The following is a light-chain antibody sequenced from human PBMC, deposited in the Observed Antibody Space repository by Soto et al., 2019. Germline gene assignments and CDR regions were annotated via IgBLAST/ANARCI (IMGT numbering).Light chain of an antibody. J-gene: IGKJ1*01. CDR3: QQRSNWPPWT. V-gene: IGKV3-11*01. CDR1: QSVYSSY. CDR2: DAS. Sequence: EVVLTQSPGTLSLSPGERATLACRAGQSVYSSYLAWYQQKPGQAPRLLIYDASNRATGSPARFSGSGSGTDFTLTISSLEPEDFAVYYCQQRSNWPPWTFGQGTKVDIK.